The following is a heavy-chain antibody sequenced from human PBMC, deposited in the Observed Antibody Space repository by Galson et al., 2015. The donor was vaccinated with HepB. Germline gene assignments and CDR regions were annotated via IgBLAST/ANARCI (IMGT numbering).Heavy chain of an antibody. D-gene: IGHD3-10*01. CDR3: ARGAYYGSGSYYLVGFDY. Sequence: SLRLSCAASGFTFSSYSMNWVRQAPGKGLEWVSYISSSSSTIYYADSVKGRFTISRDNAKNSLYLQMNSLRAEDTAVYYCARGAYYGSGSYYLVGFDYWGQGTLVTVSS. CDR2: ISSSSSTI. CDR1: GFTFSSYS. J-gene: IGHJ4*02. V-gene: IGHV3-48*01.